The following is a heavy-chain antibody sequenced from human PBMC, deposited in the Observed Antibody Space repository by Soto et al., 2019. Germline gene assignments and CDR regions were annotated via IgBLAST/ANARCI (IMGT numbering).Heavy chain of an antibody. V-gene: IGHV1-69*01. CDR1: GGTFSSYA. CDR2: IIPIFGTA. J-gene: IGHJ6*02. Sequence: QVQLVQSGAEVKKPGSSVKVSCKASGGTFSSYAISWVRQAPGQGLEWMGGIIPIFGTANYAQKFQGRVAISTVEPTITAYMEPNRLRSKDTAVYYCAHRSVSSSPSFAYCFRMDVSGPGTTVTVT. CDR3: AHRSVSSSPSFAYCFRMDV. D-gene: IGHD6-6*01.